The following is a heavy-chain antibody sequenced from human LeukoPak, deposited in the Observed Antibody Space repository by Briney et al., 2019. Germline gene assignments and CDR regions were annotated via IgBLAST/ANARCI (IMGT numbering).Heavy chain of an antibody. CDR1: GYSFTSYW. V-gene: IGHV5-10-1*01. Sequence: GESLKISCKGSGYSFTSYWITWVRQMPGKGLEWMGRINPSDSYTNYSPSFQGHVTISVDKSISTAYLQWSSLKASDTAMYYCARQSSIAAARNWGQGTLVTVSS. J-gene: IGHJ4*02. CDR2: INPSDSYT. CDR3: ARQSSIAAARN. D-gene: IGHD6-25*01.